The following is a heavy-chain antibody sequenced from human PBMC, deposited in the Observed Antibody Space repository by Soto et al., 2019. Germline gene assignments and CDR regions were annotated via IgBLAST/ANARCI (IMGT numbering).Heavy chain of an antibody. V-gene: IGHV1-69*13. D-gene: IGHD3-22*01. CDR3: ARPMRYYYDSSGQSAWFDP. Sequence: SVTVSCKASGGTFNSYAISWVRQAPGQGLEWMGGIIPIFGTAKYAQKFQGRVTITADESTSTAYMELSSLRSEDTAVYYCARPMRYYYDSSGQSAWFDPWGQGTLVTVSS. CDR1: GGTFNSYA. CDR2: IIPIFGTA. J-gene: IGHJ5*02.